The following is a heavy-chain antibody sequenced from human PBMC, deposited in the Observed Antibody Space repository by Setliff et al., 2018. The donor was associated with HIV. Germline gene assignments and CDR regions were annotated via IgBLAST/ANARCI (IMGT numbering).Heavy chain of an antibody. CDR1: GYTFNNFY. CDR3: ARVFGVRQAFDN. CDR2: IHPNRGGT. Sequence: ASVKVSCKASGYTFNNFYLHWVRQAPGQGLEWMGWIHPNRGGTNYAQKFQGRVTMTRDTSITTAYMELSRLSSDDTAVYYCARVFGVRQAFDNWGQGTLVTVSS. J-gene: IGHJ4*02. D-gene: IGHD3-10*02. V-gene: IGHV1-2*02.